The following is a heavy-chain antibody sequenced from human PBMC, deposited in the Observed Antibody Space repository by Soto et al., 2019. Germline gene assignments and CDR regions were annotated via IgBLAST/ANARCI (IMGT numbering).Heavy chain of an antibody. CDR3: ARGSRILEWTNWFDP. V-gene: IGHV4-59*12. CDR2: IYDSGNT. J-gene: IGHJ5*02. CDR1: GDSISGYY. D-gene: IGHD3-3*01. Sequence: PSETLSLTCTVSGDSISGYYWSWIRQPPGKGLEWIGYIYDSGNTNYNPSIKSRVTMSVDTSKNQFSLKLSSVTAADTVVYYCARGSRILEWTNWFDPWGQGTLVTVSS.